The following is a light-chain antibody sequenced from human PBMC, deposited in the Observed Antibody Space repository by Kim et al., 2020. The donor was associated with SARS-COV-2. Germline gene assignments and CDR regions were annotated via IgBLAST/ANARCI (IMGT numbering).Light chain of an antibody. V-gene: IGKV1-17*01. CDR1: QDIRKD. CDR3: LQHSTYPIT. CDR2: GAS. J-gene: IGKJ5*01. Sequence: ASVGDRVTITRRASQDIRKDLGWYQQKPGRAPKRLIYGASSFQSGVPSRFSGSGSGTEFTLTITSVQPEDFATYFCLQHSTYPITFGQGTRLEIK.